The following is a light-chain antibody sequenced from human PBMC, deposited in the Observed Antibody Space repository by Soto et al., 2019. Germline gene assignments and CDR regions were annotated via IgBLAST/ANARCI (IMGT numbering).Light chain of an antibody. J-gene: IGKJ1*01. Sequence: EIVLTQSPGTLSLSPGQRATLSCRASQSVTRNYLAWYQQIPGQAPRLLIYGASSRATGIPDRFSGSGSGTDFTLTINRLEPEDFAVYFCQQYGTSPWTFGQGTKVEI. V-gene: IGKV3-20*01. CDR3: QQYGTSPWT. CDR1: QSVTRNY. CDR2: GAS.